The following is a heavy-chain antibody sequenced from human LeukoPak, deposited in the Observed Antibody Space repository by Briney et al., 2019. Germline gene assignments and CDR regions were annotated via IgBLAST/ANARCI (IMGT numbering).Heavy chain of an antibody. CDR3: AASVWGPYYMDV. Sequence: PGGSLRLSCAASGFTFSSYWMHWVRHAPGKGLVWVSRINSDGSSTSYADSVKGRFTISRDNAKNTLYLQMNSLRAEDTAVYYCAASVWGPYYMDVWGKGTTVTISS. J-gene: IGHJ6*03. CDR2: INSDGSST. D-gene: IGHD3-16*01. V-gene: IGHV3-74*01. CDR1: GFTFSSYW.